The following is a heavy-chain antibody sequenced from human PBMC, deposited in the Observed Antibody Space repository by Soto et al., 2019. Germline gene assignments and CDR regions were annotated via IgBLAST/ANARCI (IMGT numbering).Heavy chain of an antibody. Sequence: GGSLRLSCAASGFTVSSNYMSWVRQAPGKGLEWVSVIYSGGSTYYADSVKGRFTISRDNSKNTLYLQMNSLRAEDTAVYYCARGSRYCSSTSCYATSYYYYYMDVWGKATTVTVSS. CDR2: IYSGGST. CDR1: GFTVSSNY. CDR3: ARGSRYCSSTSCYATSYYYYYMDV. J-gene: IGHJ6*03. D-gene: IGHD2-2*01. V-gene: IGHV3-66*01.